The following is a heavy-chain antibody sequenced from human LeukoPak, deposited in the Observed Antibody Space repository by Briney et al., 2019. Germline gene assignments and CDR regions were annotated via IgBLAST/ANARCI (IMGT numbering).Heavy chain of an antibody. CDR2: ISGSGGGT. Sequence: GGSLRLSCAAAGFTFSSYAMSWVRQAPGKGLEWVPGISGSGGGTYYADSVKGRFTISRDNSKNRLYLQMNSLRAEDTAVYYCAKRPRGNYLDPFDYWGQGTLVTVSS. J-gene: IGHJ4*02. CDR3: AKRPRGNYLDPFDY. D-gene: IGHD3-10*01. V-gene: IGHV3-23*01. CDR1: GFTFSSYA.